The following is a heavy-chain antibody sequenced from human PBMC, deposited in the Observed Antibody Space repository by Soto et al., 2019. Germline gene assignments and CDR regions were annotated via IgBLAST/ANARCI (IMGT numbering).Heavy chain of an antibody. CDR1: SGSVRSSRYY. D-gene: IGHD3-9*01. J-gene: IGHJ4*02. Sequence: SETLSLTCTVSSGSVRSSRYYWGWVRQPPGKGLEWIGSVYYSGSTYYNPSLESRVTISVDKSKNQFSLKLMSLSAADTAVYYCGRLEGLATISYYFDYWGQGALVTVSS. V-gene: IGHV4-39*01. CDR2: VYYSGST. CDR3: GRLEGLATISYYFDY.